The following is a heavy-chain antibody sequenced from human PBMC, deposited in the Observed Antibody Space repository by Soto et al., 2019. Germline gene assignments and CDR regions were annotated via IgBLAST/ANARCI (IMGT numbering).Heavy chain of an antibody. J-gene: IGHJ4*02. Sequence: GGSLRLSCAASGFTFSSYVMSWVRQAPGKGLEWVSAITGGSDSTYYADSVQGRFTVSRDNSKNTLYLQMHSLRAEDTAVYYCAKGSASARPYYFDCWGRGTLVTVSS. CDR3: AKGSASARPYYFDC. V-gene: IGHV3-23*01. CDR2: ITGGSDST. D-gene: IGHD6-6*01. CDR1: GFTFSSYV.